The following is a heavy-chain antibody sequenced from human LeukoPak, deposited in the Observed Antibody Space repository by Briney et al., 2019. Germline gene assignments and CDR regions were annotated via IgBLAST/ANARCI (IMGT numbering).Heavy chain of an antibody. CDR3: ARLSGYSSGYLDY. V-gene: IGHV1-69*13. CDR2: IIPIFGTA. D-gene: IGHD6-19*01. Sequence: SVKISCKASGGTFSSYAISWVRQAPGQGLEWMGGIIPIFGTANYAQKFQGRVTITADESTSTAYMELSSLRSEDTAVYHCARLSGYSSGYLDYWGQGTLVTVSS. J-gene: IGHJ4*02. CDR1: GGTFSSYA.